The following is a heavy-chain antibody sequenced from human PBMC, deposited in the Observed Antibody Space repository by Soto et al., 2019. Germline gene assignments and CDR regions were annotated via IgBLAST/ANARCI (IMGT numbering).Heavy chain of an antibody. Sequence: SGPTLVKPTQTLTLTCTFSGFSLSTSGVGVGWIRQPPGKALEWLALIYWNDDKRYSPSLKSRLTITKDTSKNQVVLTMTNMDPVDTATYYCAHAKSYYDFWSGYPYYFDYWGQGTLVTVSS. CDR2: IYWNDDK. J-gene: IGHJ4*02. V-gene: IGHV2-5*01. CDR1: GFSLSTSGVG. CDR3: AHAKSYYDFWSGYPYYFDY. D-gene: IGHD3-3*01.